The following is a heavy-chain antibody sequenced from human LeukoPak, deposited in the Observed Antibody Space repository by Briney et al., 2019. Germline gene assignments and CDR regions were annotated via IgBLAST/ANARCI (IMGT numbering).Heavy chain of an antibody. CDR1: GGSFSGYY. J-gene: IGHJ6*04. V-gene: IGHV4-34*01. CDR3: ARRDSCSSTSCYARGDYYYGMDV. D-gene: IGHD2-2*01. Sequence: SETLSLTCAVYGGSFSGYYWSWIRQPPGKGLEWVGEINHSGSTNYNPSLKSRVTISVDTSKNQFSLKLNSVTAADTAVYYCARRDSCSSTSCYARGDYYYGMDVWGKGTTVTVSS. CDR2: INHSGST.